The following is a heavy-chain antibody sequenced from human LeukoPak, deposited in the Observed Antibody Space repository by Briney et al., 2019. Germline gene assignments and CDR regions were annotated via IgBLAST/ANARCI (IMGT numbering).Heavy chain of an antibody. CDR1: GFTLGSYA. D-gene: IGHD5-24*01. V-gene: IGHV3-23*01. CDR3: AKEGRDGYNFYFDY. CDR2: ISGSGGST. Sequence: GRSMRLSCAASGFTLGSYAMSWVRQVPGKGLEWVSAISGSGGSTYYADSVKGRFTIPRDNSKNTLYLQMSSLRAEDTAVYYCAKEGRDGYNFYFDYWGQGTLVTVSS. J-gene: IGHJ4*02.